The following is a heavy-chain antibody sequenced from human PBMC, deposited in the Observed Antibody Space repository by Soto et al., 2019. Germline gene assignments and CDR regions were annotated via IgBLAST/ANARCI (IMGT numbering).Heavy chain of an antibody. CDR1: GFSFSGYA. Sequence: EVQLLESGGGLVQPGGSLRLSCAASGFSFSGYAMAWVRQAPGKGLEWVSAITGGGASTYYADSVKGRFTISRDNSQNPFYLQMNSLRADAPAVYYCAKRGGVGIYFDHWGQGTLVTVSS. CDR3: AKRGGVGIYFDH. D-gene: IGHD3-16*01. V-gene: IGHV3-23*01. J-gene: IGHJ4*02. CDR2: ITGGGAST.